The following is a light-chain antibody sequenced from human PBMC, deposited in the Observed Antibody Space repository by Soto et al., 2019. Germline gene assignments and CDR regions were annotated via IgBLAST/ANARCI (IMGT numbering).Light chain of an antibody. Sequence: DIVVTQSPLSLPVTPGEPASISCRSSQSLLHSNGNTYLHWYLQKPGQSPQILIYWGSNRASGVPERFSGSGSGTDFTLKISRVEAEDVGVYYCMQALQSPNMFGQGTRLEIK. CDR2: WGS. CDR1: QSLLHSNGNTY. J-gene: IGKJ5*01. CDR3: MQALQSPNM. V-gene: IGKV2-28*01.